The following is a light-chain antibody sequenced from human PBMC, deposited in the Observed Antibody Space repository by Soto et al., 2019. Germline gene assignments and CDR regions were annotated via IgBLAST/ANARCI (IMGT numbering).Light chain of an antibody. CDR1: QSISSDH. CDR3: QQYGSSRGIT. CDR2: GAS. Sequence: EIVSTQSPGTLSVSPGERATLACRASQSISSDHLAWYQQRPGQSPRLLIYGASSRTTGVPDRFSGSGSGTDFTLTISRLEPEDFAVYYCQQYGSSRGITFGPGTKVDIK. V-gene: IGKV3-20*01. J-gene: IGKJ3*01.